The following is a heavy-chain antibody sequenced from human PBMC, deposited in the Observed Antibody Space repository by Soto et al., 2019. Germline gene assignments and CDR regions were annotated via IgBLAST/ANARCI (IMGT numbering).Heavy chain of an antibody. CDR3: ACYGCRETYFDY. J-gene: IGHJ4*02. CDR1: GGTFSSYA. CDR2: IIPIFGTA. D-gene: IGHD3-16*01. Sequence: ASVKVSCKASGGTFSSYAISWVRQAPGQGLEWMGGIIPIFGTANYAQKFQGRVTITADESTSTAYMELSSLRSEDTAVYYCACYGCRETYFDYRGQGTLVTVSS. V-gene: IGHV1-69*13.